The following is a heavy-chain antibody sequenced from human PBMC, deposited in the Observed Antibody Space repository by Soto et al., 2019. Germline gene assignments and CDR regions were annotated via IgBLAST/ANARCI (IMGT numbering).Heavy chain of an antibody. J-gene: IGHJ6*03. Sequence: ASVKVSCKASGYTFTGYYMHWVRPAPGQGLEWMGWINPNSGGTNYAQKFQGWVNMTRDLSISTAYMELSRLRSDDTAVYYCASDSGSGSYYNPLTGLYYYYYMDVWGKGTTVTVSS. V-gene: IGHV1-2*04. D-gene: IGHD3-10*01. CDR3: ASDSGSGSYYNPLTGLYYYYYMDV. CDR2: INPNSGGT. CDR1: GYTFTGYY.